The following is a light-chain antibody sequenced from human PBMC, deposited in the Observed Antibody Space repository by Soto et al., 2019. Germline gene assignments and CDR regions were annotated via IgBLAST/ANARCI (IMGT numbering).Light chain of an antibody. CDR1: TGAVTSGHY. V-gene: IGLV7-46*01. CDR3: LVIYTGVGEV. CDR2: DTS. Sequence: QAVVTQEPSLTVSPGGTVTLTCGSSTGAVTSGHYPHWFQQKPGQAPRTLIYDTSNRHSWTPARFSGSLLGGKAALTLSDAQPEDEADYYCLVIYTGVGEVFGTGTKRTVL. J-gene: IGLJ1*01.